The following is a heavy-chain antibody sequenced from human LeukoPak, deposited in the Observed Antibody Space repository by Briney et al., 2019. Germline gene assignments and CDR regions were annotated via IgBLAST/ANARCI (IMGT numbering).Heavy chain of an antibody. V-gene: IGHV3-30*02. Sequence: PGGSLRLSCAASGFTFSSYGMHWVRQAPGKGLEWVAFIRYDGSNKYYADSVKGRFTISRDNSKNTLYLQMNSLRAEDTAVYYCAKGWQETPSGAFDIWGQGTMVTVSS. CDR2: IRYDGSNK. D-gene: IGHD2-15*01. J-gene: IGHJ3*02. CDR1: GFTFSSYG. CDR3: AKGWQETPSGAFDI.